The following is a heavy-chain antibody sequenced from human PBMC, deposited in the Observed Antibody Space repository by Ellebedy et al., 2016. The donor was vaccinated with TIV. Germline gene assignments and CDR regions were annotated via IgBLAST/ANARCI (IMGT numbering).Heavy chain of an antibody. J-gene: IGHJ4*02. CDR2: ISAYNGNT. CDR3: ARDNAKMRGIYPD. V-gene: IGHV1-18*04. D-gene: IGHD2-21*01. CDR1: GYPFTDYY. Sequence: AASVKVSCKAPGYPFTDYYLHWVRQAPGQGLEWMGWISAYNGNTNYAQNLQGRVTMTTDTSTSTAYMDLRSLRSDDTAVYYCARDNAKMRGIYPDWGQGTLVTVSS.